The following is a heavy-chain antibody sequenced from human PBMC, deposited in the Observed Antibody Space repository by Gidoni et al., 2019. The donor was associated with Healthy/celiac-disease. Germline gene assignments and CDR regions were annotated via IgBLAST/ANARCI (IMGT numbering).Heavy chain of an antibody. V-gene: IGHV3-21*01. CDR1: GFPFASYS. CDR3: ARGAGTTYYYYYYGMDV. J-gene: IGHJ6*02. CDR2: ISSSSSYI. D-gene: IGHD1-7*01. Sequence: EVQLVESGGGLVKPGGSLRLSCAASGFPFASYSMNWVRQAPGKGLEWFSSISSSSSYIYYADSVKGRFTISRDNAKNSLYLQMNSLRAEDTAVYYCARGAGTTYYYYYYGMDVWGQGTTVTVSS.